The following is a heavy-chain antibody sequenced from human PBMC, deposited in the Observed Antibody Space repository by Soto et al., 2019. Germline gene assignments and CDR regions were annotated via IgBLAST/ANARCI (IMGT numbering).Heavy chain of an antibody. CDR3: SRDIVYYYDSSGYYFDY. J-gene: IGHJ4*02. V-gene: IGHV3-74*01. CDR2: INSDGSST. Sequence: GGSLRLSCAASGFTFSSYWMHWVHQAPGKGLVWVSRINSDGSSTSYADSVKGRFTISRDNAKNTLYLQMNSLRAEDTAVYYCSRDIVYYYDSSGYYFDYWGQGTLVTVSS. CDR1: GFTFSSYW. D-gene: IGHD3-22*01.